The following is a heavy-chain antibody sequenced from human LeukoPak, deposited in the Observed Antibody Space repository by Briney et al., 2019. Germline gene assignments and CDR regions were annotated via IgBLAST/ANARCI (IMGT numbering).Heavy chain of an antibody. CDR1: GGSLSSSSYY. Sequence: SETLSLTCTVSGGSLSSSSYYWGWIRQPPGKGLEWIGSIYYSGSTYYNPSLKSRVTVSVDTSKNQFSLKLSSVTAADTAVYYCARHVYDHADYWGQGTLVTVSS. CDR3: ARHVYDHADY. J-gene: IGHJ4*02. D-gene: IGHD5/OR15-5a*01. CDR2: IYYSGST. V-gene: IGHV4-39*01.